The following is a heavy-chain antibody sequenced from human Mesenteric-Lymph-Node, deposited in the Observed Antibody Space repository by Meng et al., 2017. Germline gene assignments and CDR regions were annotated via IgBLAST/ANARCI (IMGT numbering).Heavy chain of an antibody. CDR3: ARVGAYCGGDCYHPR. Sequence: QVQLQESGPGLVKPSGTLSLTFAVSGGSLSSRNWWSWVRQPPGKGLEWIGEIYHSGSTNYNPSLKSRVTISVDESKNQFSLRLSSVTAADTAVYYCARVGAYCGGDCYHPRWGQGTLVTVSS. V-gene: IGHV4-4*02. D-gene: IGHD2-21*02. CDR2: IYHSGST. J-gene: IGHJ4*02. CDR1: GGSLSSRNW.